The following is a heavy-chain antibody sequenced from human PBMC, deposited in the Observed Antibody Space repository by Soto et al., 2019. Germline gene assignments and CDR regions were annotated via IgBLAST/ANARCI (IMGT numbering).Heavy chain of an antibody. V-gene: IGHV1-18*04. Sequence: GASVKVSCKASGYTFTSYGISWVRQAPGQGLEWMGWISAYNGNTNYAQKLQGRVTMTTDTSTSTAYMELRSLRSDDTAVYYCARDRAGKELRRGIYSDYWGQGTLVTVSS. CDR2: ISAYNGNT. CDR1: GYTFTSYG. CDR3: ARDRAGKELRRGIYSDY. J-gene: IGHJ4*02. D-gene: IGHD1-7*01.